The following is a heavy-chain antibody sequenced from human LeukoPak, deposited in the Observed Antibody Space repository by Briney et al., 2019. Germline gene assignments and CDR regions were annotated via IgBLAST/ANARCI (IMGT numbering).Heavy chain of an antibody. J-gene: IGHJ4*02. CDR3: AKDSWEVGANSEIDY. Sequence: GGSLRLSCAASGFTFSSYGMHWVRQAPGKGLEWVAFIRYDGTNKYYADSVKGRFTISRDNSKNTLYLQMNSLRAEDTAVYYCAKDSWEVGANSEIDYWGQGTLVTVSS. CDR2: IRYDGTNK. CDR1: GFTFSSYG. V-gene: IGHV3-30*02. D-gene: IGHD1-26*01.